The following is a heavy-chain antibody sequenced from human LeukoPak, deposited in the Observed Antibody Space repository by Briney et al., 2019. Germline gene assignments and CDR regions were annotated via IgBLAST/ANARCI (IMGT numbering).Heavy chain of an antibody. CDR3: ARECGDIVVVPAATGGAFDI. Sequence: GGSLRLSCAASGFTFSSYAVHRVRQAPGKGLEWVAVISYDGSNKYYADSVKGRFTISRDNSKNTLYLQMNSLRAEDTAVYYCARECGDIVVVPAATGGAFDIWGQGTMVTVSS. CDR1: GFTFSSYA. J-gene: IGHJ3*02. CDR2: ISYDGSNK. V-gene: IGHV3-30*04. D-gene: IGHD2-2*01.